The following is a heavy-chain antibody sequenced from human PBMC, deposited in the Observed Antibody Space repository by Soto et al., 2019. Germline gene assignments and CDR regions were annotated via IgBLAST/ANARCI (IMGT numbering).Heavy chain of an antibody. V-gene: IGHV1-18*01. J-gene: IGHJ6*02. CDR3: ARDVMSMAAQGSGMDV. D-gene: IGHD6-6*01. CDR1: GYNFPSYG. CDR2: ISGYNGST. Sequence: GASVKDSCKASGYNFPSYGSTWVLQATGQGLEWMGWISGYNGSTNYEQNLQGRVTMTTGTSTSQGYMELRSLRSDDTAVYFWARDVMSMAAQGSGMDVWGQGTTVTVSS.